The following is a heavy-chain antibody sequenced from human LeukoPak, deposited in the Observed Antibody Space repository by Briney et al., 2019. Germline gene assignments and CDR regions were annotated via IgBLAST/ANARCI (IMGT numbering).Heavy chain of an antibody. CDR3: ARVSGSSSLGYFDY. CDR2: ISAYNGNT. V-gene: IGHV1-18*01. CDR1: GYIFTNYG. J-gene: IGHJ4*02. Sequence: ASVKVSCKASGYIFTNYGISWVRQAPGQGLEWMGWISAYNGNTNYAQKLQGRVTMTRDTSTSTVYMELSSLRSEDTAVYYCARVSGSSSLGYFDYWGQGTLVTVSS. D-gene: IGHD1-26*01.